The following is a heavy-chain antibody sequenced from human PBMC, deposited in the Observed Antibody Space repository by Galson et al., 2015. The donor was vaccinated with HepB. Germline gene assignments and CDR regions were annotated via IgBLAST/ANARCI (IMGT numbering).Heavy chain of an antibody. V-gene: IGHV3-33*08. CDR3: AKNSGSYSLHWYFDL. CDR2: IWYDGSNK. J-gene: IGHJ2*01. Sequence: SLRLSCAASGFTFSSYGMHWVRQAPGKGLEWVAVIWYDGSNKYYADSVKGRFTISRDSSKNTLYLQMNSLRAEDTAVYYCAKNSGSYSLHWYFDLWGRGTLVTVSS. CDR1: GFTFSSYG. D-gene: IGHD1-26*01.